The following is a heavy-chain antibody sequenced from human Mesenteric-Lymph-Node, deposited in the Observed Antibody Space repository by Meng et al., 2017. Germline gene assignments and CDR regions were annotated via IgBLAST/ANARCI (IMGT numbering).Heavy chain of an antibody. Sequence: QVQLQESGPGLVKPSETLSLTCTVSGGSISSYYWSRIRQPPGKGLEWIGHIYYSGSTNYSPSLKSRVTISVDTSKNQFSLKLSSVTATDTAVYYCARQSGYFDYWGQGTLVTVSS. J-gene: IGHJ4*02. CDR2: IYYSGST. D-gene: IGHD3-10*01. CDR3: ARQSGYFDY. CDR1: GGSISSYY. V-gene: IGHV4-59*08.